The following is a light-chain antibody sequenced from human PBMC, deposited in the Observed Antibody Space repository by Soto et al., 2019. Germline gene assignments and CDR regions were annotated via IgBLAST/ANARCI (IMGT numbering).Light chain of an antibody. CDR2: DAS. CDR3: LQYDKLPFT. J-gene: IGKJ3*01. V-gene: IGKV1-33*01. Sequence: DIQMTQSPSSLSASVGDRVTITCQASQDITKYLNWYQQKPGKAPKLLIYDASHLATGVPSRFSGSGSETDFSFTISSLQPEDIATYYCLQYDKLPFTFGPGTKVDLK. CDR1: QDITKY.